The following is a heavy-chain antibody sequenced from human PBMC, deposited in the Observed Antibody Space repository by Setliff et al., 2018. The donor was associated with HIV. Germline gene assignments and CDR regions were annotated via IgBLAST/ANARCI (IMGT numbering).Heavy chain of an antibody. CDR3: ARTNNNYYYDTSDYFAGYYFDS. J-gene: IGHJ4*02. CDR1: GYTFTTYA. V-gene: IGHV1-3*01. Sequence: ASVKVSCKASGYTFTTYAMHWVRQAPGQRLEWMGWIDAGNGNTKYYADSMKGRFTISRDNAKNSMFLQMNSLRAEDTAVYYCARTNNNYYYDTSDYFAGYYFDSWGQGTLVTVSS. D-gene: IGHD3-22*01. CDR2: IDAGNGNT.